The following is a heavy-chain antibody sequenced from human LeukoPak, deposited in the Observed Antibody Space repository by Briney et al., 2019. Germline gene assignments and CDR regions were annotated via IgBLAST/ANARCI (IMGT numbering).Heavy chain of an antibody. Sequence: GASVKVSCKASGYAFTTFDFNWGRQASGQGPGGWGWMSPDTGYKGYAQKFQGRGTMTRDTSINTAYLELSRLTSEDTAVYYCARAPTNSGYDYWGQGTLITVSS. CDR3: ARAPTNSGYDY. CDR1: GYAFTTFD. D-gene: IGHD3-22*01. CDR2: MSPDTGYK. V-gene: IGHV1-8*01. J-gene: IGHJ4*02.